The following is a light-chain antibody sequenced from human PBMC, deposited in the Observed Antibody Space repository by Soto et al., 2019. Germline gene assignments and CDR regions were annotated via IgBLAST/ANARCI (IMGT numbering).Light chain of an antibody. CDR2: DAS. Sequence: EILLTQSPGTLSLSPGERATLSCRASQDVTSSYLAWYQQKPGQAPRLLIYDASSRATGIPDRFGGSGSGTDFTLTISRLEPEDFAVYYCQQYASSVTFGGGTKVDIK. CDR1: QDVTSSY. J-gene: IGKJ4*01. V-gene: IGKV3-20*01. CDR3: QQYASSVT.